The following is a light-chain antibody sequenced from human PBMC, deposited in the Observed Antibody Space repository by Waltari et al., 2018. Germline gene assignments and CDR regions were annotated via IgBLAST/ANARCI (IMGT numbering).Light chain of an antibody. V-gene: IGKV3-20*01. CDR3: QQYDTSPGT. Sequence: EIVLTQSPGTLSLSPGEKAILSCRASQSLMVAYVAWYQQRSGQAPRLLIYGALYRAADIPDRFSGSGSGTDFTLTITRLEPEDFAVYYCQQYDTSPGTFGQGTKLEMK. J-gene: IGKJ2*01. CDR1: QSLMVAY. CDR2: GAL.